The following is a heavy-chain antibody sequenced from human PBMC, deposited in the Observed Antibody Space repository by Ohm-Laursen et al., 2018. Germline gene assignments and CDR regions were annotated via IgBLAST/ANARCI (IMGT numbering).Heavy chain of an antibody. J-gene: IGHJ3*02. Sequence: ATVKISCKAFGYTFTSYYMHWVRQAPGQGLEWMGIINPSGGSTSYAQKFQGRVTMTRDTSTSTVYMELSSLRSEDTAVYYCAREGGDTAMVTHAFDIWGQGTMVTVSS. V-gene: IGHV1-46*01. D-gene: IGHD5-18*01. CDR2: INPSGGST. CDR1: GYTFTSYY. CDR3: AREGGDTAMVTHAFDI.